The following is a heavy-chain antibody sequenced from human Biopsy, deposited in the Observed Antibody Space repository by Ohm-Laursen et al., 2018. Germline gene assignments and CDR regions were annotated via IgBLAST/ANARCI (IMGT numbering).Heavy chain of an antibody. Sequence: GTLSLTCDVSDGSIDNYHWTWIRQAPGKTLEWIGSITYRGSTYYNPSLKSRVTVSIHTSRNQFSLKLNSVTAADTAVYFCARDSRGGHLNTTLITGKNLDSWGQGILVTVSS. D-gene: IGHD3-16*01. CDR1: DGSIDNYH. J-gene: IGHJ4*02. CDR3: ARDSRGGHLNTTLITGKNLDS. V-gene: IGHV4-59*01. CDR2: ITYRGST.